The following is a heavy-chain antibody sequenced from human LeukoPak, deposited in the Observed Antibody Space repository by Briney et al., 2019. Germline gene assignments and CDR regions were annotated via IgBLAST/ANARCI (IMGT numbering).Heavy chain of an antibody. Sequence: SETLSLTCTVSGGSISDYYWSWIRQPPGKGLEWIGYIYNSGSTNYNPSLKSRVTISADTSKNQFSLKLSSVTAADTAVYYCATYTRALDYWGQGTLSPSPQ. D-gene: IGHD1-26*01. J-gene: IGHJ4*02. CDR3: ATYTRALDY. CDR2: IYNSGST. V-gene: IGHV4-59*01. CDR1: GGSISDYY.